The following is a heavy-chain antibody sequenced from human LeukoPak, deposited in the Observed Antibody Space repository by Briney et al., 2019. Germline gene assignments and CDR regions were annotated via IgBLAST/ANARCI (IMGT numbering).Heavy chain of an antibody. J-gene: IGHJ4*02. CDR3: ARGQDSSKSGY. Sequence: SETLSLTCAVSGGSFSAYYWSWIRQPPGKGLEWIGEIYPSGSTNYNPSLKSRVTISVDTSKNQFSLTLSSVTAADTAVYYCARGQDSSKSGYWGQGTLVTVSS. CDR2: IYPSGST. D-gene: IGHD4-11*01. V-gene: IGHV4-34*01. CDR1: GGSFSAYY.